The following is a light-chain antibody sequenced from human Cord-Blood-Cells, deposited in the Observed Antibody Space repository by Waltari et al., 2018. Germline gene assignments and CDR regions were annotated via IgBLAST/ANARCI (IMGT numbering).Light chain of an antibody. CDR2: KAY. J-gene: IGKJ5*01. CDR3: QQYNSYPT. V-gene: IGKV1-5*03. CDR1: QSISSW. Sequence: DIQMTQSPSTLSASVGDSVTITCRASQSISSWLAWYQQKPGKAPKLLIYKAYSLESGVPSRFSGSGSGTEFTLTISSLQPDDFATYYCQQYNSYPTFGQGTRLEIK.